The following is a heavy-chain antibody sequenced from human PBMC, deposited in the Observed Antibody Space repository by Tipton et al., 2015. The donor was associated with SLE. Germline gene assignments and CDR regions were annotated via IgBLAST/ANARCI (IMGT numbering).Heavy chain of an antibody. V-gene: IGHV4-39*07. D-gene: IGHD3-3*01. Sequence: TLSLTCTVSGGSISSSSYYWGWIRQPPGKGLEWIGSIYHSGSTYYNPSLKSRVTISVDTSKNQFSLKLSSVTAADTAVYYCAMIYDFWSGSPDAFDIWGQGTMVTVSS. J-gene: IGHJ3*02. CDR1: GGSISSSSYY. CDR2: IYHSGST. CDR3: AMIYDFWSGSPDAFDI.